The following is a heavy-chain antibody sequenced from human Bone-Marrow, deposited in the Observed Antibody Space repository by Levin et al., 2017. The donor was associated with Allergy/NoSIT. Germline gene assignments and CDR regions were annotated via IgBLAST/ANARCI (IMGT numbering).Heavy chain of an antibody. D-gene: IGHD2-15*01. CDR2: IYYSGST. J-gene: IGHJ4*02. V-gene: IGHV4-39*01. CDR1: GGSISSSSYY. CDR3: ARHPDYCSGGSCYLRNYFDY. Sequence: SQTLSLTCTVSGGSISSSSYYWGWIRQPPGKGLEWIGSIYYSGSTYYNPSLKSRVTISVDTSKNQFSLKLSSVTAADTAVYYCARHPDYCSGGSCYLRNYFDYWGQGTLVTVSS.